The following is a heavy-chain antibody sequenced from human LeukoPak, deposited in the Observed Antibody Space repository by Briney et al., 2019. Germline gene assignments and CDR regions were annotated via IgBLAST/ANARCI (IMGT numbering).Heavy chain of an antibody. CDR2: IYYSGST. V-gene: IGHV4-39*07. Sequence: SETLSLTCTVSGGSISSSSYYWGWIRQPPGKGLEWIGSIYYSGSTYYNPSLKSRVTISVDTSKNQFSLKLSSVTAADTAVYYCARDRYSSSWSLTYFYYYYMDVWGKGTTVTVSS. CDR3: ARDRYSSSWSLTYFYYYYMDV. CDR1: GGSISSSSYY. J-gene: IGHJ6*03. D-gene: IGHD6-13*01.